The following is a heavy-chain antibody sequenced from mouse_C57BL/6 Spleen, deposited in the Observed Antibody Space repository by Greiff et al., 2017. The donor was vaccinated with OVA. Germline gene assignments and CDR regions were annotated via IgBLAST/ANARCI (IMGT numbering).Heavy chain of an antibody. CDR3: ARPYYYGSSPYAMDY. CDR2: ISSGSSTI. D-gene: IGHD1-1*01. J-gene: IGHJ4*01. Sequence: VESGGGLVKPGGSLKLSCAASGFTFSDYGMHWVRQAPEKGLEWVAYISSGSSTIYYADTVKGRFTISRDNAKNTLFLQMTSLRSEDTAMYYCARPYYYGSSPYAMDYWGQGTSVTVSS. V-gene: IGHV5-17*01. CDR1: GFTFSDYG.